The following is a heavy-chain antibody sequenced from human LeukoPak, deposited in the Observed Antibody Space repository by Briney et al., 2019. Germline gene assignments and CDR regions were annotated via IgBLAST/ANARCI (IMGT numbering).Heavy chain of an antibody. CDR3: ARGSLGYSYGLLDDY. Sequence: SETLSLTCAVYGVSFSCYYWSWIRQPPGKGLEWIGEINHSGSTNYNPSLKSRATISVDTSKNQFSLKLSSVTAADTAVYYCARGSLGYSYGLLDDYWGQGTLVTVSS. J-gene: IGHJ4*02. CDR2: INHSGST. D-gene: IGHD5-18*01. CDR1: GVSFSCYY. V-gene: IGHV4-34*01.